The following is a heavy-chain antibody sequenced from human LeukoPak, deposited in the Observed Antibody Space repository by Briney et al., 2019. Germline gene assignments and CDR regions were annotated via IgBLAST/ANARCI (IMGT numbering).Heavy chain of an antibody. J-gene: IGHJ6*02. CDR1: GYTFTGYY. CDR2: INPNSGGT. Sequence: ASVKVSCKASGYTFTGYYMHWVRQAPGQGLEWMGWINPNSGGTNYAQKFQGRVTMTRNTSISTAYMELSSLRPEDTAVYYCARSITNYYYYGMDVWGQGTTVTVSS. V-gene: IGHV1-2*02. D-gene: IGHD1-1*01. CDR3: ARSITNYYYYGMDV.